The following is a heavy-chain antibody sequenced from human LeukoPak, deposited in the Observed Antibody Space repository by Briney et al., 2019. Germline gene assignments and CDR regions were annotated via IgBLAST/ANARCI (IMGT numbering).Heavy chain of an antibody. Sequence: SVKVSCKASGGTFSSYAISWVRQAPGQGLEWMGGIIPIFGTANYARKFQGRVTITTDESTSTAYMELSSLRSEDTAVYYCARAPYSSGYYHDAFDIWGQGTMVTVSS. CDR2: IIPIFGTA. CDR3: ARAPYSSGYYHDAFDI. CDR1: GGTFSSYA. V-gene: IGHV1-69*05. J-gene: IGHJ3*02. D-gene: IGHD3-22*01.